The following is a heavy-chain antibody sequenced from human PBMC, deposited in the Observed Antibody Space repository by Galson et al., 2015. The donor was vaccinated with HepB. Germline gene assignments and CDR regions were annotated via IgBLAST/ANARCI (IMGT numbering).Heavy chain of an antibody. CDR1: GFSLSDTRMG. V-gene: IGHV2-26*01. CDR2: IFSNDEK. J-gene: IGHJ4*02. Sequence: PALVKPTQTLTLTCTVSGFSLSDTRMGVTWIRQPPGKALEWLAHIFSNDEKSYSTSLKSRLTISKDTSKSQVVLTMTNMDPVDTATYYCARILEGYYYDSSGYHFDYWGQGTLVTVSS. D-gene: IGHD3-22*01. CDR3: ARILEGYYYDSSGYHFDY.